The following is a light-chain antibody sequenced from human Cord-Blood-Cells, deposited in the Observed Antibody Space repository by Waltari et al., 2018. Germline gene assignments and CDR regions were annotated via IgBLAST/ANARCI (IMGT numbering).Light chain of an antibody. Sequence: EIVLTLSPATLPSSLGERATLSCRASSSVSSYLAWYQQKPGQAPRLLIYDASNRATGITARFSGSGAGTDFTLTISSLEPEDFAVYYCQQRSNWPPYSFGQGTKLEIK. CDR2: DAS. CDR1: SSVSSY. CDR3: QQRSNWPPYS. V-gene: IGKV3-11*01. J-gene: IGKJ2*03.